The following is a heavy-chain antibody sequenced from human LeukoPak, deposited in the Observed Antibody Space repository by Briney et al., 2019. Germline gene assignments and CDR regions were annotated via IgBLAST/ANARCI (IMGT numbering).Heavy chain of an antibody. D-gene: IGHD6-19*01. CDR3: ATSQGGIAVAGTPSDY. V-gene: IGHV1-2*02. CDR1: GYTFTGFF. Sequence: ASVKVSCKASGYTFTGFFMHWVRQAPGQGLEWMGWINPNSGGTNFAQNFQGRVTMTRDTSISTAYMELSRLTSDDTAVYNCATSQGGIAVAGTPSDYWGQGTLVTVSS. CDR2: INPNSGGT. J-gene: IGHJ4*02.